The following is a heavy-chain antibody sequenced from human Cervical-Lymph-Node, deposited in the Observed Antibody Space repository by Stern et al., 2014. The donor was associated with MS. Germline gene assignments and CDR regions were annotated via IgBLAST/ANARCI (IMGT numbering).Heavy chain of an antibody. D-gene: IGHD6-19*01. Sequence: EQLVESGAEVKKPGSSVKVSCKASGGTFRRSPISWVRQAPGQGLEWLGGTTPKVGTVHYALEFHGRVKIIADESTSTAYMELSRLTSEDTAVYYCARGDSSGWYSWYFDLWGRGTLVTVSS. CDR1: GGTFRRSP. CDR2: TTPKVGTV. CDR3: ARGDSSGWYSWYFDL. J-gene: IGHJ2*01. V-gene: IGHV1-69*01.